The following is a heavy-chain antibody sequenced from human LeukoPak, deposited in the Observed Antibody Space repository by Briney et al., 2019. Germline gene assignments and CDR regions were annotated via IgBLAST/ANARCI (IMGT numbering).Heavy chain of an antibody. CDR1: GFTFSSYA. CDR3: AKDGRSSSVLVYY. V-gene: IGHV3-23*01. D-gene: IGHD6-13*01. Sequence: GGSLRLSCAASGFTFSSYAMSWVRQAPGEGVEWVSAISGSGGSTYYADSVKGRFTISRDNSKNTLYLQMNSLRAEDTAVYYCAKDGRSSSVLVYYWGQGTLVTVSS. J-gene: IGHJ4*02. CDR2: ISGSGGST.